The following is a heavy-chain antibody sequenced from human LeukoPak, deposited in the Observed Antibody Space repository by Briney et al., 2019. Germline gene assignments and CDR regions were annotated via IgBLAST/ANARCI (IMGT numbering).Heavy chain of an antibody. CDR3: TAGTGYSDHDY. V-gene: IGHV3-15*01. J-gene: IGHJ4*02. D-gene: IGHD5-12*01. CDR2: IKSKTNDETT. CDR1: GFTFSSYW. Sequence: GGSLRLSCAASGFTFSSYWMSWVRQAPGKGLEWVGRIKSKTNDETTDYAAPVKGRFTISRDDSKNTLYLQMNSLKTEDTAVYYCTAGTGYSDHDYWGQGTLVTVSS.